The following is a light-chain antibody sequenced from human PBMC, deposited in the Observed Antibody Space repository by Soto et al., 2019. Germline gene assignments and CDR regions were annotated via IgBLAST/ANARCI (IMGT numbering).Light chain of an antibody. CDR1: HIFRGL. Sequence: EVVLTQAPVTLSLSPGERATLSCRASHIFRGLLACYQQKPGHAPRLLIYDAYNRATGIPPRFSGSGSGTDFTLTISSLEPEDSAVYYCQQRHMWPITFGQGTRLEIK. CDR2: DAY. V-gene: IGKV3-11*01. CDR3: QQRHMWPIT. J-gene: IGKJ5*01.